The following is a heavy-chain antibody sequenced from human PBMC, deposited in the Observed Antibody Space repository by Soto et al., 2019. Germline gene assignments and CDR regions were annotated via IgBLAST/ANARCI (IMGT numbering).Heavy chain of an antibody. CDR3: SGGVGDAF. Sequence: EVHLVESGGGLVQTGGSLRLSCAIFESTVSRDWMNWVRQAPGKGLEWVAHINQDGSEKYYVDSVKGRFTISRDNAKKSLYLQMTSLRPADPAMDYCSGGVGDAFWGQGTLVTVSS. CDR1: ESTVSRDW. V-gene: IGHV3-7*04. CDR2: INQDGSEK. J-gene: IGHJ4*02. D-gene: IGHD1-26*01.